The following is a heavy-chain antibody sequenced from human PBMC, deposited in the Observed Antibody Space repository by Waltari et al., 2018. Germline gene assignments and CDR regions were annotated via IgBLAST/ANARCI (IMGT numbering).Heavy chain of an antibody. CDR3: ARRSRDSSGHFYSDY. CDR2: ISYGGST. D-gene: IGHD3-22*01. CDR1: GDSIRSNTYS. J-gene: IGHJ4*02. V-gene: IGHV4-39*02. Sequence: LQLQESGPGLVKPSETLSLPCTVSGDSIRSNTYSWAWARQPPGEGLEWIATISYGGSTYYKPSLKSRVTISIDTSKNHYSLVLISVTAADTAVYYCARRSRDSSGHFYSDYWGQGTLVAVSS.